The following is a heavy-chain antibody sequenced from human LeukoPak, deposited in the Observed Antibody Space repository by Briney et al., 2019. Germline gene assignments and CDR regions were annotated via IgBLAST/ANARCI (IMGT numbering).Heavy chain of an antibody. CDR1: GFTFDDYA. D-gene: IGHD3-22*01. V-gene: IGHV3-43D*03. Sequence: GGSLRLSCAASGFTFDDYAMHWVRQAPGKGLEWVSLISWDGGSTYYADSVKGRFTISRDNSKNSLYLQMNSLRAEDTAVYYCARDRGPIGANFDYWGQGTLVTVSS. J-gene: IGHJ4*02. CDR3: ARDRGPIGANFDY. CDR2: ISWDGGST.